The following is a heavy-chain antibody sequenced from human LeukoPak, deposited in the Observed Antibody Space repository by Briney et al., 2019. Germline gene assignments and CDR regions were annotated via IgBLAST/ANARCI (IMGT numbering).Heavy chain of an antibody. CDR2: ISFDGSNK. J-gene: IGHJ4*02. V-gene: IGHV3-30*03. D-gene: IGHD6-13*01. Sequence: GSLRLSCAASGFTFSSYGMHWVRQAPGKGLEWVAVISFDGSNKYYADSVKGRFTISRHNSKNTLYLQMNSLRAEDTAVYYCASQPGHSSSWYASGYWGQGTLVTVSS. CDR3: ASQPGHSSSWYASGY. CDR1: GFTFSSYG.